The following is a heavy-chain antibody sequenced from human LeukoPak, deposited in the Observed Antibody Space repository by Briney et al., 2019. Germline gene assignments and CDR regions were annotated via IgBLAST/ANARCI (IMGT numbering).Heavy chain of an antibody. Sequence: SETLSLTCAVSGYSISSGYYWGWIRQPPGKGLEWIGSIHHSGSTYYNPSLNSRVTISVDTSKNQFSLKLSSVTAADTAVYYCARLGFTFGGVIAKNFDYWGQGTLVTVSS. CDR3: ARLGFTFGGVIAKNFDY. D-gene: IGHD3-16*02. J-gene: IGHJ4*02. CDR2: IHHSGST. V-gene: IGHV4-38-2*01. CDR1: GYSISSGYY.